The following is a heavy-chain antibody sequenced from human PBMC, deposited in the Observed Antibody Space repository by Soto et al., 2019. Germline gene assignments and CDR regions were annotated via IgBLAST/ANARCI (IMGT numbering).Heavy chain of an antibody. CDR1: GFTVSSYY. CDR2: IKQDGSEK. CDR3: ARDSLYYDFWSGPTDFDY. D-gene: IGHD3-3*01. V-gene: IGHV3-7*01. Sequence: GGSLRLGCAASGFTVSSYYLSWVRQAPGKGLEWVGNIKQDGSEKYYVDSLKGRFTISRDNAKNSLYLQMNSLRAEDTAVYYCARDSLYYDFWSGPTDFDYWGQGTLVTVSS. J-gene: IGHJ4*02.